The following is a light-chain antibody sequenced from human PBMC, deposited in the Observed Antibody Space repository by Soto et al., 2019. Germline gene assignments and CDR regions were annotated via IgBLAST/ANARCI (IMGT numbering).Light chain of an antibody. CDR3: AAWDDSLNGWV. V-gene: IGLV1-44*01. CDR2: SNN. J-gene: IGLJ3*02. CDR1: SSNIGSNS. Sequence: QSVLTQPPSASGTPGQRVIISCSGSSSNIGSNSVNWYQHLPGTAPKLLIYSNNQRPSGVPDRFSGSKSGTSASLAISGLQSEDEADYYCAAWDDSLNGWVFGGGTKLTVL.